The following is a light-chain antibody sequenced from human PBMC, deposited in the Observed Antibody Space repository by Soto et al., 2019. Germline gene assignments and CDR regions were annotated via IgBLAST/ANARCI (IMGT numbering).Light chain of an antibody. Sequence: DIQMTQSPSTLSASVGDRVTITCRASQSISSWLAWYQQKPGKAPKLLIYKASSLEGGVPSRFSGSGSGTYFTLTISSLQPDDFATYYCQHYNNYPYTFGQGTKLEIK. CDR3: QHYNNYPYT. CDR1: QSISSW. V-gene: IGKV1-5*03. J-gene: IGKJ2*01. CDR2: KAS.